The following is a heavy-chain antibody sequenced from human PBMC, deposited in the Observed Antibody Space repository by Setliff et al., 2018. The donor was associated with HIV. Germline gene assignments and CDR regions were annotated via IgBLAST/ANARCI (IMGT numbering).Heavy chain of an antibody. CDR2: ISGSGGNP. CDR1: GFTFSSYW. Sequence: TGGSLRLSCAASGFTFSSYWMHWVRQAPGKGLVWVSTISGSGGNPYYADSVKGRFTISKDNSKNQLFLQMNSLRPEDTAIYYCAKDKSYHDYIWGSSVLAYWGQGTLVTVPQ. V-gene: IGHV3-23*01. D-gene: IGHD3-16*01. CDR3: AKDKSYHDYIWGSSVLAY. J-gene: IGHJ4*02.